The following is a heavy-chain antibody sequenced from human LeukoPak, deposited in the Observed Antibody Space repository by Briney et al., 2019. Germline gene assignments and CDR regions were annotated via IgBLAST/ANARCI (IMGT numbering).Heavy chain of an antibody. CDR1: GYTFTNYG. J-gene: IGHJ3*02. Sequence: ASVKVSCKASGYTFTNYGISWVRQAPGQGLEWMGWISAYNGNTNYAHQLQGRVTITADESTSTAYMELSSLRSEDTAVYYCAGGSLQGDSGSYHGGAFDIWGQGTMVTVSS. V-gene: IGHV1-18*01. D-gene: IGHD1-26*01. CDR2: ISAYNGNT. CDR3: AGGSLQGDSGSYHGGAFDI.